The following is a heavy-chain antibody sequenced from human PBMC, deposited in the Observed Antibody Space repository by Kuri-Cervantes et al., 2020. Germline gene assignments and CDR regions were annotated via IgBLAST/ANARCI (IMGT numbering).Heavy chain of an antibody. CDR3: ASGIKQGYYYYGMDV. V-gene: IGHV1-18*01. CDR1: GYTFTSYG. J-gene: IGHJ6*02. D-gene: IGHD2-21*01. Sequence: GESLKISCKASGYTFTSYGISWVRQAPGQGLEWMGWISAYNGNTNYAQKLQGRVTMATDTSTSTAYMELRSLRSNDTAVYYCASGIKQGYYYYGMDVWSQGTTVTVSS. CDR2: ISAYNGNT.